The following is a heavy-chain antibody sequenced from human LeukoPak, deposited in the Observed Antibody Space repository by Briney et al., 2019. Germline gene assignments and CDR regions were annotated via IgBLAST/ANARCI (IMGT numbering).Heavy chain of an antibody. D-gene: IGHD3-22*01. CDR3: AVSGFPSQTLDY. J-gene: IGHJ4*02. CDR1: GFTFSSYA. V-gene: IGHV3-30-3*01. CDR2: ISYDGSNK. Sequence: GGSLRLSCAASGFTFSSYAMHWVRQAPGKGLEWVAVISYDGSNKYYADSVKGRFTISRDNSKNTLYLQMNSLRAEDTAVYYCAVSGFPSQTLDYWGQGTLVTVSS.